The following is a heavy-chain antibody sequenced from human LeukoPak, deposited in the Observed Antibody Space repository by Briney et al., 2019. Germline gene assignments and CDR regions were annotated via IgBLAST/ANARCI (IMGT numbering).Heavy chain of an antibody. CDR3: ARGARWAYYFDY. Sequence: GGSLRLSCAASGFTFSSYEMNWVRQAPGKGLEWVSYISTRDNTIQYADSVKGRFTISRDNANNSVFLQMNNLRAEDSAIYYCARGARWAYYFDYWGQGSLVTASS. J-gene: IGHJ4*02. CDR2: ISTRDNTI. CDR1: GFTFSSYE. D-gene: IGHD4-23*01. V-gene: IGHV3-48*03.